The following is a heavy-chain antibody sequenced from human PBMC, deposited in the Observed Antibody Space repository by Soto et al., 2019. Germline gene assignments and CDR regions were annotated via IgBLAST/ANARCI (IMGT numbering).Heavy chain of an antibody. Sequence: EVQLLESGGGLVQPGGSLRLSCAASGFTVSSSAMICVRQAPGKGLEWVATFSDGGSRYYADSVKGRFTISRKSSQNTLYLQMNGLTAEDTALYYCAKDRGSGGIVAGPHDYWCPGTLVTVSS. V-gene: IGHV3-23*01. CDR2: FSDGGSR. CDR3: AKDRGSGGIVAGPHDY. D-gene: IGHD6-19*01. J-gene: IGHJ4*02. CDR1: GFTVSSSA.